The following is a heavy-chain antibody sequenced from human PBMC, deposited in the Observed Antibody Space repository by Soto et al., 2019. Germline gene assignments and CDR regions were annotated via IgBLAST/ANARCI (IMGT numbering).Heavy chain of an antibody. CDR1: GFSLSTSGVG. D-gene: IGHD6-13*01. Sequence: SGPTLVKPTQTLTLTCTFSGFSLSTSGVGVGWIRQPPGKALEWLALIYWDDDKRYSPSLKSRLTITKDTSNNQVVLTMTNMDPVDTATYYCAHTSPAAEQQLDFDYWGQGTLVTVSS. V-gene: IGHV2-5*02. CDR3: AHTSPAAEQQLDFDY. J-gene: IGHJ4*02. CDR2: IYWDDDK.